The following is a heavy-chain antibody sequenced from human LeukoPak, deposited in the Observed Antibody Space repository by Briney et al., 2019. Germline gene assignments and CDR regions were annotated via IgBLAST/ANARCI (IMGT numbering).Heavy chain of an antibody. V-gene: IGHV1-69*10. CDR3: ARWGAAAGTEFYYYYSAMDV. CDR2: INPIADIA. D-gene: IGHD6-13*01. Sequence: SVKAACEAAGGSFSRYTINGVRQAPGQGLEWMGGINPIADIASYAQKFLGRVTITADKSTSTAYMELNSLRSEDTAVYYCARWGAAAGTEFYYYYSAMDVWGQGTTVTVSS. CDR1: GGSFSRYT. J-gene: IGHJ6*02.